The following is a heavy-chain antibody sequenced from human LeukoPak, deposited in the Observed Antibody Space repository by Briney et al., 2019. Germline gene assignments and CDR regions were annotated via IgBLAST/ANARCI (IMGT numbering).Heavy chain of an antibody. CDR1: GGSFSGYY. CDR3: ARERRNDILTGYYLNSFDY. V-gene: IGHV4-34*01. J-gene: IGHJ4*02. CDR2: INHSGST. Sequence: SETLSLTCAVYGGSFSGYYWSWIRQPPGKGLEWIGEINHSGSTNYNPSLKSRVTISVDTSRNQFSLKLSSVTAADTAVYYCARERRNDILTGYYLNSFDYWGQGTLVTVSS. D-gene: IGHD3-9*01.